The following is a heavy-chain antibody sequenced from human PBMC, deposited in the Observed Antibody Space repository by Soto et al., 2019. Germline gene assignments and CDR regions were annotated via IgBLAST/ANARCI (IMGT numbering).Heavy chain of an antibody. CDR2: ISAYSGHT. Sequence: QVQLVQSGAEVKKPGASVTVSCNASGYTFTNYGINWVRQAPGQGLEWMGWISAYSGHTNYAQKHQDRATITTDTSTSTAYMELRSLRSDDTAVYYCARRPHLADNVELDYWGQGTLVTVSS. V-gene: IGHV1-18*01. D-gene: IGHD6-19*01. CDR3: ARRPHLADNVELDY. CDR1: GYTFTNYG. J-gene: IGHJ4*02.